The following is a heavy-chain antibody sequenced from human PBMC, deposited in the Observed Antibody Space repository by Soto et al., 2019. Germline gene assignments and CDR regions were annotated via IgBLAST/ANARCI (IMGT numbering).Heavy chain of an antibody. CDR3: ARGGGYSFGSLFDY. D-gene: IGHD5-18*01. Sequence: SETLSLTCTVSGDSISFYYWSWIRQPPGKGLEWIGYIYHSGSAMYNPSLKSRVSMSIDTSNSQFSLKLSSVTAADTAVYFCARGGGYSFGSLFDYWGPGTMVTVSS. CDR1: GDSISFYY. V-gene: IGHV4-59*01. J-gene: IGHJ4*02. CDR2: IYHSGSA.